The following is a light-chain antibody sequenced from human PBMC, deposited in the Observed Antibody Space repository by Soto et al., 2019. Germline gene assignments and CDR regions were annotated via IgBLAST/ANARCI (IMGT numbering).Light chain of an antibody. V-gene: IGLV1-40*01. CDR3: QSYDSSLSGSYV. CDR2: GNT. Sequence: QSVLTQPPSVSGAPGQRVTIACTGSTSNIGAGYDVHWYQQLPGTAPKVLIYGNTNRPSGVPDRFSGSKSGTSASLAITGLQAEDEADYSCQSYDSSLSGSYVFGTGTKLTVL. CDR1: TSNIGAGYD. J-gene: IGLJ1*01.